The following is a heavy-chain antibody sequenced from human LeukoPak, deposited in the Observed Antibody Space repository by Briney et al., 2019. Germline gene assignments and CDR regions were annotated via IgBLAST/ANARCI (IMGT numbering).Heavy chain of an antibody. D-gene: IGHD1-7*01. CDR3: ARVIYWNYPVDYYYYYMDV. J-gene: IGHJ6*03. CDR2: IIPIFGTA. V-gene: IGHV1-69*05. Sequence: SEKVSCKASGGTFSSYAISWVRQAPGQGLEWMGGIIPIFGTANYAQKFQGRVTITTDESTSTAYMELSSLRSEDTAVYYCARVIYWNYPVDYYYYYMDVWGKGTTVTVSS. CDR1: GGTFSSYA.